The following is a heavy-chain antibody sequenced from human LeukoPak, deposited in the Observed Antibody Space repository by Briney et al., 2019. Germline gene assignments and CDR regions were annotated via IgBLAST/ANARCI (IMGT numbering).Heavy chain of an antibody. V-gene: IGHV1-3*01. J-gene: IGHJ6*02. CDR1: GYTFTSYA. CDR2: INAGNGNT. Sequence: EASVKVSCKASGYTFTSYAMHWVRQAPGQRLEWMGWINAGNGNTKYSQKFQGRVTITRDTSASTAYMELSSLRSEDTAVYYCARSITIFGVVIKGPLYGMDAWGQGTTVTVSS. D-gene: IGHD3-3*01. CDR3: ARSITIFGVVIKGPLYGMDA.